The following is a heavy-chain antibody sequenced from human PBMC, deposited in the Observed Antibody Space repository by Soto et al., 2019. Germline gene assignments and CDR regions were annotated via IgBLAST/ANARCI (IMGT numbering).Heavy chain of an antibody. Sequence: DVQLVESGGGLVQPGESLRLSCAASGLTFRSYWMHWVRQAPGKGLVWVTRINTDGSVAMYVDSVKGRFTISRDNAMNTLWLHTNSLRAEDTAVDYCVRDRQVWRFDSWGQGTLVTVSS. CDR1: GLTFRSYW. V-gene: IGHV3-74*03. J-gene: IGHJ4*02. D-gene: IGHD2-21*01. CDR2: INTDGSVA. CDR3: VRDRQVWRFDS.